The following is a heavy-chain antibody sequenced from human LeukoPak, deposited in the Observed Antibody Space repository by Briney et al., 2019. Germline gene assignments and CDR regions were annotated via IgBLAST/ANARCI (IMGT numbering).Heavy chain of an antibody. J-gene: IGHJ4*02. CDR2: IYPGDSDT. V-gene: IGHV5-51*01. CDR1: GYTFTSYW. D-gene: IGHD3-16*01. CDR3: ARVLTGGSRFSDY. Sequence: GESLKISCKGSGYTFTSYWIAWVRQLPGRGLEWMGIIYPGDSDTRYSPSFQGQVTFSADKSISTAYLQWSSLKTSDTAMYYCARVLTGGSRFSDYWGQGTLVTVSS.